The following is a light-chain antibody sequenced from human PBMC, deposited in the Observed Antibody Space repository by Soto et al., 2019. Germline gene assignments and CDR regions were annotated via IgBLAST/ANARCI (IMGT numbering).Light chain of an antibody. Sequence: QSALTQPPSVSGAPGQRVTISCTGSSSNIGAGYDVHWYQQLPGTAPKLLIYGNSNRPSGVPDRFSGSKSGTSASLAITGLQAEDDADYYCQSYDSSWVFGGGTKLTVL. J-gene: IGLJ3*02. V-gene: IGLV1-40*01. CDR2: GNS. CDR1: SSNIGAGYD. CDR3: QSYDSSWV.